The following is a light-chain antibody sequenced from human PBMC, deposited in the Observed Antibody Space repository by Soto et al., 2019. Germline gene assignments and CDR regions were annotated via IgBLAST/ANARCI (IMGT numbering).Light chain of an antibody. CDR1: QGISTY. CDR3: QHVISYPLT. V-gene: IGKV1-9*01. CDR2: AAS. J-gene: IGKJ4*01. Sequence: DIQLTQSPSFLSASVGDRVTITCRASQGISTYLAWYQQKPGKGPKLLIYAASTLHSGVPSRFSGGGSGTEFTLTISSLQPEDFATYYCQHVISYPLTFGGGTEVEIK.